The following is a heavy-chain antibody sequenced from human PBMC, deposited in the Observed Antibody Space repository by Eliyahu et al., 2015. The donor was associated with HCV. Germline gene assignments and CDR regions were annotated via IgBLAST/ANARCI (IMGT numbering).Heavy chain of an antibody. V-gene: IGHV1-69*06. Sequence: EVKKPGSSVKVSCKASGGTFSSYAISWVRQAPGQGLEWMGGIIPIFGTANYAQKFQGRVTITADKSTSTAYMELSSLRSEDTAVYYCARGWAANYDFWSGYYSHHYYYGMDVWGQGTTVTVSS. J-gene: IGHJ6*02. CDR3: ARGWAANYDFWSGYYSHHYYYGMDV. CDR1: GGTFSSYA. CDR2: IIPIFGTA. D-gene: IGHD3-3*01.